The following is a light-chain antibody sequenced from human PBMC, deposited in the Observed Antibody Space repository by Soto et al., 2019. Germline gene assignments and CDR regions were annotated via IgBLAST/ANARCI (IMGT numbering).Light chain of an antibody. CDR3: SSYTSSSTVV. CDR2: EVS. CDR1: SSDVGGYNY. J-gene: IGLJ2*01. Sequence: QSALTQPASVSGSPGQSITISCTGTSSDVGGYNYVSWYQQHPGKAPKVMIYEVSNRPSGVSNRFSGSKSGNTASLTISGIQAEDEADYYCSSYTSSSTVVFGGGTKVTVL. V-gene: IGLV2-14*01.